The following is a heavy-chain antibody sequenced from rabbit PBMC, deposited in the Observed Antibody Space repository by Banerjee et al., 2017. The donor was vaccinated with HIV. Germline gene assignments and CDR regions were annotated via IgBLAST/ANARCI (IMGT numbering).Heavy chain of an antibody. CDR3: AKNAGYANYGYAYFNL. CDR2: IYTGSSGDT. V-gene: IGHV1S45*01. Sequence: QEQLEESGGDLVKPEGSLTLTCTASGFSFSSSSYMCWVRQAPGKGLQWIGCIYTGSSGDTYYASWATGRFTISETSSTTVTLQMTSLTAADTATYFCAKNAGYANYGYAYFNLWGQGTLVTVS. J-gene: IGHJ4*01. CDR1: GFSFSSSSY. D-gene: IGHD6-1*01.